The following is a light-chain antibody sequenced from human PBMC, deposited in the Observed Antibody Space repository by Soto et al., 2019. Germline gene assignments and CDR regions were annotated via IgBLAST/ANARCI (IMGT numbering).Light chain of an antibody. CDR3: QQRSDWPLT. V-gene: IGKV3-11*01. J-gene: IGKJ5*01. CDR2: DVS. Sequence: ILFPKSPATLSLSPGERATLPLRASQNISSYLIWYQQKPGQAPRLLIYDVSNRATGIPARFSGSGSETDFTLTISSLEPEDFAVYYCQQRSDWPLTFGQGTRLEIK. CDR1: QNISSY.